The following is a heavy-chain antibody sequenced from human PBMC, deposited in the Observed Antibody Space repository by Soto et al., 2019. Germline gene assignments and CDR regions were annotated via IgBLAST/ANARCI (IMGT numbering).Heavy chain of an antibody. J-gene: IGHJ1*01. CDR1: GFTFSNYG. CDR3: AREIGYIQPLDN. D-gene: IGHD5-12*01. V-gene: IGHV3-23*01. CDR2: LSASGANT. Sequence: PGVSLRLSCATSGFTFSNYGMGWVRQAPGKGLGWVSALSASGANTYYADSGWGRFTISRDNSKNPLYLQMNTLRDEDTAVSYWAREIGYIQPLDNWGQDALVTV.